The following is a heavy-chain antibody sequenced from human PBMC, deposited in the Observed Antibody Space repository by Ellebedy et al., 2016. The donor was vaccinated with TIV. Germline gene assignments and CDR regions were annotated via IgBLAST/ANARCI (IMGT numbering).Heavy chain of an antibody. CDR3: TTHGYSAHYWYFDL. CDR1: GFAFSDHY. CDR2: IRSKAYGGTT. V-gene: IGHV3-49*04. J-gene: IGHJ2*01. Sequence: GGSLRLSCAASGFAFSDHYMDWVRQAPGKGLEWVGFIRSKAYGGTTEYAASVKGRFTISRDDSKSIAYLQMNSLKTEDTAVYYCTTHGYSAHYWYFDLWGRGTLVTVSS. D-gene: IGHD3-22*01.